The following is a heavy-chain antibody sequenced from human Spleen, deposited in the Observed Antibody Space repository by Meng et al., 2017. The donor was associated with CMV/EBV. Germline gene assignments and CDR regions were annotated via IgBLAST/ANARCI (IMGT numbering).Heavy chain of an antibody. CDR3: ARDELRIAKIGAPHGWVEGVDFYFYGMDV. D-gene: IGHD1-26*01. V-gene: IGHV3-48*04. CDR2: ISTSGATM. J-gene: IGHJ6*02. CDR1: GFTFSSYS. Sequence: GESLKISCAASGFTFSSYSMNWVRQAPGKGLEWVSYISTSGATMYNADSVKGRFTISRDNAKSSLSLQMNSLRAEDTAVYYCARDELRIAKIGAPHGWVEGVDFYFYGMDVWGQGTTVTVSS.